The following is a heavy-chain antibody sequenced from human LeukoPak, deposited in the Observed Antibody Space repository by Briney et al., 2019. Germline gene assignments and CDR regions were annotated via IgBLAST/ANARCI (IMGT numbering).Heavy chain of an antibody. J-gene: IGHJ5*02. CDR2: IYHSGST. V-gene: IGHV4-34*01. D-gene: IGHD3-10*01. Sequence: SETLSLTCAVYGGSFSGYYWSWIRQPPGKGLEWIGSIYHSGSTYYNPSLKSRVTISVDTSKNQFPLKLSSVTAADTAVYYCARVDYILLWFGELSYNWFDPWGQGTLVTVSS. CDR1: GGSFSGYY. CDR3: ARVDYILLWFGELSYNWFDP.